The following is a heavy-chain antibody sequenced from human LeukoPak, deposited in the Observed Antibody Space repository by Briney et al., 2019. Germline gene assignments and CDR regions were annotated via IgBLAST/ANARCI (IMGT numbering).Heavy chain of an antibody. CDR3: ARGPGGYYYGMDV. V-gene: IGHV3-21*01. Sequence: GGSLRLSCAASGFTFSSYSMNWVRQAPGKGLEWVSSISSSSSYIYYADSVKGRFTISRDNAKNSLYLQMNSLRAEDTAVYYCARGPGGYYYGMDVWGQGTTVTVSS. J-gene: IGHJ6*02. CDR1: GFTFSSYS. CDR2: ISSSSSYI.